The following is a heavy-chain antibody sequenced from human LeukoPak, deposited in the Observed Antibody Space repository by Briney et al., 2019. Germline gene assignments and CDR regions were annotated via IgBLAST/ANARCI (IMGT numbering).Heavy chain of an antibody. CDR1: GFIFSRYG. CDR3: ARDLGSHFDF. Sequence: GGSLRLSCTASGFIFSRYGMHWVRQAPGKGLEWVALIRSDGSNRYYADSVKGRFSISRDNGKNTLYLQMHSLRAEDTSVYYCARDLGSHFDFWGQGTLVTVSS. J-gene: IGHJ4*02. CDR2: IRSDGSNR. V-gene: IGHV3-30*02. D-gene: IGHD2-15*01.